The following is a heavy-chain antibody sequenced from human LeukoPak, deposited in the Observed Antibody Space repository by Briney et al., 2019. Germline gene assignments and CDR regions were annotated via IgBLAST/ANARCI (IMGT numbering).Heavy chain of an antibody. CDR2: ISYNVNT. D-gene: IGHD6-19*01. J-gene: IGHJ4*02. CDR1: GGSISRYY. V-gene: IGHV4-59*01. Sequence: PSETLSLTCTVSGGSISRYYWSWIRQPPGKGLEWIGYISYNVNTNYNPSLKSRVTISVDTSKNQFSLKLTSVTAADTAVYYCAKDLLPYSSGGENYWGQGTLVTVSS. CDR3: AKDLLPYSSGGENY.